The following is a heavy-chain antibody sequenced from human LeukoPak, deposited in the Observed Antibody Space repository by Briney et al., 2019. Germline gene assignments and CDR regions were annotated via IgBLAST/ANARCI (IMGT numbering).Heavy chain of an antibody. CDR2: ISDDGTST. J-gene: IGHJ4*02. CDR1: GLTFSDYW. V-gene: IGHV3-74*01. CDR3: ARDVGVDSSGYQPFDY. Sequence: GGSLRLSCAVSGLTFSDYWMHWVRQAPGKGLVWVSRISDDGTSTSYADSVKGRFTISRDSAKNTLYLQMNSLRAEDTAVYYCARDVGVDSSGYQPFDYWGQGTLVTVSS. D-gene: IGHD3-22*01.